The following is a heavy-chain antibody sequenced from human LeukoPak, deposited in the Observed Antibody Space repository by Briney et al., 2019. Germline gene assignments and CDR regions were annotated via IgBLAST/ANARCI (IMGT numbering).Heavy chain of an antibody. CDR2: ITSGGDYI. Sequence: GGSLRLSCAASGFTFSSYAMSWVRQAPGKGLEWVSSITSGGDYIYYADLVKGRFTTSRDNAKNSLSLQLNSLRVEDTAVYYCARGHYDVLAASYKWTPDYWGQGTLVTVSS. CDR3: ARGHYDVLAASYKWTPDY. D-gene: IGHD3-9*01. J-gene: IGHJ4*02. CDR1: GFTFSSYA. V-gene: IGHV3-21*01.